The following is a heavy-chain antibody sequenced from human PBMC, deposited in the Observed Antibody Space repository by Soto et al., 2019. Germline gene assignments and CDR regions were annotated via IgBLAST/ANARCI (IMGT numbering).Heavy chain of an antibody. D-gene: IGHD3-10*01. V-gene: IGHV1-69*01. Sequence: QVQLLQSGAEGKKPGSSVKVSCKASGGIFSTYAISWLRQAPGQGLEWMGGIIPLFGTPNYAQRFQGRVTMTADESTSTGYMELSRLRSEDTAVYYCARARADYGSGNYYNRIDFWGPGTLVTVSS. CDR1: GGIFSTYA. J-gene: IGHJ4*02. CDR3: ARARADYGSGNYYNRIDF. CDR2: IIPLFGTP.